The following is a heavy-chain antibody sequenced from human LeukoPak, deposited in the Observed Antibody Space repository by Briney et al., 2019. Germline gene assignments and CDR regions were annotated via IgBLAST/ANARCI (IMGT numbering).Heavy chain of an antibody. CDR2: ISSSTTFI. J-gene: IGHJ4*02. CDR1: GFTFSRYE. V-gene: IGHV3-48*03. Sequence: GGSLRLSCAASGFTFSRYEMNWVRQAPGKGLEWVSYISSSTTFIYYADSVKGRFAISRDNAKNSLYLQMNSLRAEDTAVYCCARDNGEWELDYWGQGTLVTVSS. D-gene: IGHD1-26*01. CDR3: ARDNGEWELDY.